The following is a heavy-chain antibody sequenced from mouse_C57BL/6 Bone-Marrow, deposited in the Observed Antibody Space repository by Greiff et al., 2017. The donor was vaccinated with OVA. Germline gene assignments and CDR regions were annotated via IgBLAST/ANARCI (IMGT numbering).Heavy chain of an antibody. Sequence: EVKLVESGGDLVKPGGSLKLSCAASGFTFSSYGMSWVRQTPDKRLEWVATISSGGSYTYYPDSVKGRFTISRDNAKNTLYLQMSSLKSEDTAMYYCARLHYAIDYWGQGTSDTVSS. CDR1: GFTFSSYG. V-gene: IGHV5-6*02. CDR3: ARLHYAIDY. CDR2: ISSGGSYT. J-gene: IGHJ4*01.